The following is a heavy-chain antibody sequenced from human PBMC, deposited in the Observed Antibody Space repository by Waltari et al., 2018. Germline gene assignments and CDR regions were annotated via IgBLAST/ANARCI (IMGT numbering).Heavy chain of an antibody. CDR1: GFTFSSYS. V-gene: IGHV3-21*01. D-gene: IGHD6-13*01. CDR3: AREGSSSWYDY. J-gene: IGHJ4*02. CDR2: ISSSSSYI. Sequence: EVQLVESGGGLVKPGGSLRLSCAASGFTFSSYSMNWVRQAPGKGLEWVSSISSSSSYIYYADSVKGRFTISRDNAKNSLYLQMNSLRAEDTAVYYCAREGSSSWYDYWGQGTLVTVSS.